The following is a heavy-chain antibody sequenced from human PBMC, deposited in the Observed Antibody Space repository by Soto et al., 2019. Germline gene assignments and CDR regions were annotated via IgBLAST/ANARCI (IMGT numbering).Heavy chain of an antibody. CDR1: VGTFSSYA. D-gene: IGHD3-9*01. V-gene: IGHV1-69*06. Sequence: SVKVSCKASVGTFSSYAISWVRQAPGQGLEWMGGIIPIFGTANYAQKFQGRVTITADKSTSTAYMELSSLRSEDTAVYYCARDSEYYDILTGYDEKRNYYYYGMDVWGQGTTVTGSS. CDR3: ARDSEYYDILTGYDEKRNYYYYGMDV. CDR2: IIPIFGTA. J-gene: IGHJ6*02.